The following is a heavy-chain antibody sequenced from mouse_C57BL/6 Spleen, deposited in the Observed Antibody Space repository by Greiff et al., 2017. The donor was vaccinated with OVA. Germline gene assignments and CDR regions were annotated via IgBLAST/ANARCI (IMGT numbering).Heavy chain of an antibody. CDR3: TRRNDYRKNYAMDY. CDR2: IDPETGGT. CDR1: GYTFTDYE. D-gene: IGHD2-4*01. V-gene: IGHV1-15*01. Sequence: QVQLKQSGAELVRPGASVTLSCKASGYTFTDYEMHWVKQTPVHGLEWIGAIDPETGGTAYNQKFKGKAILTADKSSSTAYMVLRSLTSDDSAVYYCTRRNDYRKNYAMDYWGQGTSVTVSS. J-gene: IGHJ4*01.